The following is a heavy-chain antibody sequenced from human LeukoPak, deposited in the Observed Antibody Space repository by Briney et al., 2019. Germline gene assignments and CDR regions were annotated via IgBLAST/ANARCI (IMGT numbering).Heavy chain of an antibody. V-gene: IGHV1-69*05. D-gene: IGHD5-18*01. CDR1: GGTFSSYA. CDR3: ARVRADSYGLSNYYYYYYIDV. J-gene: IGHJ6*03. Sequence: SVKVSCKASGGTFSSYAISWVRQAPGQGLEWMGGIIPIFGTANYAQKFQGRVTITTDESTSTAYMELSSLRSEDTAVYYCARVRADSYGLSNYYYYYYIDVWGKGTTVTVSS. CDR2: IIPIFGTA.